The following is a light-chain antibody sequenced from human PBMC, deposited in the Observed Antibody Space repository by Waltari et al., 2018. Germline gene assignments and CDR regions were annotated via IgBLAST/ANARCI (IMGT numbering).Light chain of an antibody. CDR1: SSDVGGYNY. CDR2: EVS. V-gene: IGLV2-14*01. Sequence: QSALTQPASVSGSPGQSITISCTGTSSDVGGYNYVSWYQQHPGKAPKLMIYEVSNRPSGVSNRFSGSKSGNTASLTISGLQAEDEAEYYCSSYTSSSNVFGTGTKVTVL. CDR3: SSYTSSSNV. J-gene: IGLJ1*01.